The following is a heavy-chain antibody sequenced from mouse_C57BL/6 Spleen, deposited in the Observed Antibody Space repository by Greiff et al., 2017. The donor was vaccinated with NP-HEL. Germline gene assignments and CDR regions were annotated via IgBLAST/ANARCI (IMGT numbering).Heavy chain of an antibody. D-gene: IGHD3-3*01. V-gene: IGHV1-42*01. CDR1: GYSFTGYY. CDR2: INPSTGGT. Sequence: VQLQQSGPELVKPGASVKISCKASGYSFTGYYMNWVKQSPEKSLEWIGEINPSTGGTTYNQKFKAKATLTVDKSSSTAYMQLKSLTSEDSAVYYCARLRGQDCWGQGTTLTVSS. J-gene: IGHJ2*01. CDR3: ARLRGQDC.